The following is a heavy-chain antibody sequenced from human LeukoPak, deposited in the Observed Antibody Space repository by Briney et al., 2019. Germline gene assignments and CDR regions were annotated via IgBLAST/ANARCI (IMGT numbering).Heavy chain of an antibody. CDR2: IYHSGST. CDR1: GGSISSYY. CDR3: ARPTYYDFWSGYPPADDAFDI. V-gene: IGHV4-59*08. Sequence: SETLSLTCTVSGGSISSYYWSWIRQPPGKGLEWIGSIYHSGSTYYNPSLKSRVTISVDTSKNQFSLKLSSVTAADTAVYYCARPTYYDFWSGYPPADDAFDIWGQGTMVTVSS. D-gene: IGHD3-3*01. J-gene: IGHJ3*02.